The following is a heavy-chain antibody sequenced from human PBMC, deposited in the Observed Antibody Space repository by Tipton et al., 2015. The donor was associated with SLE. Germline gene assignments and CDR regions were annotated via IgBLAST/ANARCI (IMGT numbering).Heavy chain of an antibody. V-gene: IGHV3-33*01. J-gene: IGHJ3*02. Sequence: RSLRLSCPASGFSFSNYGMHWVRQAPGKGLEWVTIIWYDGNSKYYADSVKGRFTISRDNSKSTLFLEMNSLRVEDTAMYYCARDPYWNDDHDAFDIWGQGTMVTVSS. D-gene: IGHD1-1*01. CDR2: IWYDGNSK. CDR1: GFSFSNYG. CDR3: ARDPYWNDDHDAFDI.